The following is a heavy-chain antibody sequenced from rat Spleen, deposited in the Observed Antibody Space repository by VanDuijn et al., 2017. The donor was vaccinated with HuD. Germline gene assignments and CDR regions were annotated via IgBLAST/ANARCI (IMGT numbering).Heavy chain of an antibody. V-gene: IGHV5-19*01. J-gene: IGHJ3*01. D-gene: IGHD1-4*01. Sequence: RQAPTKGLEWVASISPSGGSTYYRDSVKGRFTVSRDNAKNTLYLQMDSLRSEDTATYYCARGGITTRWFAYWGQGTLVTVSS. CDR3: ARGGITTRWFAY. CDR2: ISPSGGST.